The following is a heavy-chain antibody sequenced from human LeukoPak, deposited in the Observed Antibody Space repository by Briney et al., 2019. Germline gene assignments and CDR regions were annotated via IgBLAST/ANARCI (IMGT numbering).Heavy chain of an antibody. D-gene: IGHD3-16*01. V-gene: IGHV3-53*01. CDR3: ARLGTVDFDY. CDR1: GFTFSSYW. Sequence: GGSLRLSCAASGFTFSSYWMTWVRQAPGKGLEWVSVIYSGGSTYYADSVKGRFTISRDNSKNTLYLQMNSLRAEDTAVYYCARLGTVDFDYWGQGTLVTVSS. CDR2: IYSGGST. J-gene: IGHJ4*02.